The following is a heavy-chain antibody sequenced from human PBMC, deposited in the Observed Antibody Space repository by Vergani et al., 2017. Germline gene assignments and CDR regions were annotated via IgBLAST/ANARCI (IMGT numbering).Heavy chain of an antibody. V-gene: IGHV3-48*04. CDR3: AGEPYLPHMGLGYYFDY. CDR1: GFTFSSYS. J-gene: IGHJ4*02. D-gene: IGHD4/OR15-4a*01. CDR2: ISSSSSTI. Sequence: EVQLVESGGGLVQPGGSLRLSCAASGFTFSSYSMNWVRQAPGKGLEWVSYISSSSSTIYYADSVKGRFTISRDNAKNSLYLQMNSLRAEDTAVYYCAGEPYLPHMGLGYYFDYWGQGTLVTVSS.